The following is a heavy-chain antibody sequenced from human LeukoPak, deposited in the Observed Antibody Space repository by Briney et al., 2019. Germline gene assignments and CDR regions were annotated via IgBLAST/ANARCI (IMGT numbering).Heavy chain of an antibody. CDR2: INPNSGGT. Sequence: GASVKVSCKASGYTFTGYYMHWVRQAPGQGLEWMGWINPNSGGTNYAQKFQGRVTMTRDTSISTAYMELSRLRSDDTAVYYCAREGYYGSRETIDYWGQGTLVTVSS. D-gene: IGHD3-10*01. CDR3: AREGYYGSRETIDY. CDR1: GYTFTGYY. J-gene: IGHJ4*02. V-gene: IGHV1-2*02.